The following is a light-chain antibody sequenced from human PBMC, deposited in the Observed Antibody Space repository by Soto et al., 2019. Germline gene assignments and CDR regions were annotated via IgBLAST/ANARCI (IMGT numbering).Light chain of an antibody. Sequence: EIVMTQSPATLSVSPGERATLSCRASQSIGSTLAWYQQKPGQAPRLLIYDASTRATGIPVRFSGSGSGTEFTLIIISLLSEDFTVSYCQQYNNWPFAFGPGTKVDIK. CDR2: DAS. V-gene: IGKV3-15*01. CDR3: QQYNNWPFA. J-gene: IGKJ3*01. CDR1: QSIGST.